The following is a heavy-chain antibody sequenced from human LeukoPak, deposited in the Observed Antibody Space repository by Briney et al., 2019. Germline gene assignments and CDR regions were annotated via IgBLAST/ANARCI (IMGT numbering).Heavy chain of an antibody. D-gene: IGHD3-22*01. J-gene: IGHJ5*02. CDR1: GGSFSGYY. Sequence: SETLSLTCAVYGGSFSGYYWSWIRQPPGKGLEWIGEINHSGSTNYNPSLKSRVTISVDTSKNQFSLKLSSVTAADTAVYYCARRPSSGFPVVFTPWGQGTLVTVSS. CDR3: ARRPSSGFPVVFTP. CDR2: INHSGST. V-gene: IGHV4-34*01.